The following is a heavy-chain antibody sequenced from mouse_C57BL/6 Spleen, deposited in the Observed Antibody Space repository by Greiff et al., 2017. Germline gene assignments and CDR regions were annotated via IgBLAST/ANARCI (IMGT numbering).Heavy chain of an antibody. CDR1: GYTFTSYW. V-gene: IGHV1-50*01. Sequence: QVQLQQPGAELVKPGASVKLSCKASGYTFTSYWMQWVKQRPGQGLEWIGEIDPSDSYTNYNQKFKGKATLTVDTSSSTAYMQLSSLTSEDSAVYYCARGIYYYGSRAMDYWGQGTSVTVSS. J-gene: IGHJ4*01. D-gene: IGHD1-1*01. CDR2: IDPSDSYT. CDR3: ARGIYYYGSRAMDY.